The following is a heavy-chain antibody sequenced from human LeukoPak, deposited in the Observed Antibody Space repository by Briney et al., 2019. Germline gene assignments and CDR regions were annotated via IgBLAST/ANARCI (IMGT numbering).Heavy chain of an antibody. Sequence: GASVKVSCKASGYTFTAYYMHWVRQAPGQGLEWMGWINPNSGGTNYAQKFQGRVTMTGDTSISTAYMELSRLRSDDTAVYYCARAYYDSSGFGAFDIWGQGTMVTVSS. J-gene: IGHJ3*02. V-gene: IGHV1-2*02. CDR3: ARAYYDSSGFGAFDI. CDR2: INPNSGGT. D-gene: IGHD3-22*01. CDR1: GYTFTAYY.